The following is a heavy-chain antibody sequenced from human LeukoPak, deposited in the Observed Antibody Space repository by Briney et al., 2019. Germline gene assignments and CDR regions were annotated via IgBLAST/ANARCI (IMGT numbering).Heavy chain of an antibody. J-gene: IGHJ5*02. CDR1: GGTFSSYA. CDR2: IIPIFGTA. CDR3: ARERDWFAP. Sequence: AAVKVSCKASGGTFSSYAISWVRQAPGQGLEWMGGIIPIFGTANYAQKFQGRVTITADESTRTAYMELRSLRSEDTAVYYCARERDWFAPWGQGTLVTVSS. V-gene: IGHV1-69*13.